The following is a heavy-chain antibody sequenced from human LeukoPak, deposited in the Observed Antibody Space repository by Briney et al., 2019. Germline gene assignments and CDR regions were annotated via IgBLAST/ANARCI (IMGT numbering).Heavy chain of an antibody. Sequence: GGSLRLSCAASGFSFSTYSMNWVRQAPGKGLEWVSSISAASNYIYYADSVKGRFTISRDNAKNSLYLQMNSPRAEDTAVYYCARERLPDDYWGQGTLVTVSS. CDR1: GFSFSTYS. D-gene: IGHD4-11*01. V-gene: IGHV3-21*01. J-gene: IGHJ4*02. CDR3: ARERLPDDY. CDR2: ISAASNYI.